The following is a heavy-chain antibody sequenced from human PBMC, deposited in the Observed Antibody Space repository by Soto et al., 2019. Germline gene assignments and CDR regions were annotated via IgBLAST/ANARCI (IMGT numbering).Heavy chain of an antibody. V-gene: IGHV4-34*01. D-gene: IGHD1-26*01. J-gene: IGHJ4*02. Sequence: SETLSLTCAVSGCSFSGYHWSWIRQSPGRGLEWIGEINHGGSTNYNPSLKSRVTISVDTSKSQFSLKLSSVTAADTAVYYCARGGGCNGGACYYVDYWGQGTLVTVSS. CDR1: GCSFSGYH. CDR3: ARGGGCNGGACYYVDY. CDR2: INHGGST.